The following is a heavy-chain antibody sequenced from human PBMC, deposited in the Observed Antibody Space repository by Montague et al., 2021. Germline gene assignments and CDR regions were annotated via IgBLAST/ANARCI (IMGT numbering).Heavy chain of an antibody. J-gene: IGHJ5*02. D-gene: IGHD6-25*01. CDR2: IKYDGSRT. V-gene: IGHV3-74*01. CDR3: ARSAFAAVLDP. CDR1: GFTFSHYW. Sequence: SLRLSCAASGFTFSHYWMHWVRQAPGKGLVWVSHIKYDGSRTGYADSVKGRFTISRDNAKNTLYLQMNSLRVDDTAVYYCARSAFAAVLDPWGQGTLVTVSS.